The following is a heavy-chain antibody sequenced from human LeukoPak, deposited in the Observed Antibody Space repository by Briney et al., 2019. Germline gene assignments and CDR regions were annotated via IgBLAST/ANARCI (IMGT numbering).Heavy chain of an antibody. V-gene: IGHV4-34*01. D-gene: IGHD3-10*01. CDR1: GGSFSGYY. J-gene: IGHJ4*02. CDR2: IHYSGSA. Sequence: EASETLSLTCAVYGGSFSGYYWTWIRQPPGKGLEWIGEIHYSGSATYNPSLKSRATISVDTSKNQFSLKMNSVTAADTAVYYCARGQWFRAFWSRGTPVTVSS. CDR3: ARGQWFRAF.